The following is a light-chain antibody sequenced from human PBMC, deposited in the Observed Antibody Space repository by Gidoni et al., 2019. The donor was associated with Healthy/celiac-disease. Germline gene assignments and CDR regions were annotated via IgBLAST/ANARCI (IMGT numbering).Light chain of an antibody. CDR3: QQYNNWPPWT. CDR1: QSVSSN. J-gene: IGKJ1*01. V-gene: IGKV3-15*01. CDR2: GAS. Sequence: EIVLPHSPATLSVSPVERATLTCSASQSVSSNLAWYQQKPGQAPSLLIYGASTRATGIPARFSGSGSGTEFTLTISSRQSEDFAVYYCQQYNNWPPWTFGQGTKVEIK.